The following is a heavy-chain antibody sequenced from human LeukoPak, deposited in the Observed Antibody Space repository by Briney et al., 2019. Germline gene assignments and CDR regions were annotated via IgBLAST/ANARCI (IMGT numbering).Heavy chain of an antibody. CDR1: GYSFTSYW. J-gene: IGHJ4*02. V-gene: IGHV5-51*01. CDR2: IYPGDSDT. D-gene: IGHD2-21*02. CDR3: ARHGDYYSRISPPDY. Sequence: GESLQISCQGSGYSFTSYWIGWVRPMPGKGLEWMGIIYPGDSDTRYSPSFQGQVTISADKSISTAYLQWSSLKASDTAMYYCARHGDYYSRISPPDYWGQGTLVTVSS.